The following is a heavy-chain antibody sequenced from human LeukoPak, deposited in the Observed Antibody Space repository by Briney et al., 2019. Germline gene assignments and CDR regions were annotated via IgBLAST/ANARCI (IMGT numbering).Heavy chain of an antibody. J-gene: IGHJ4*02. D-gene: IGHD7-27*01. V-gene: IGHV3-9*01. CDR3: AKDMSGDAGIFDY. CDR2: ISWNSGSI. Sequence: GGSLRLSCAASGFTFDDYAMHWVRQAPGKGLEWVSGISWNSGSIGYADSVKGRFTISRDNAKNSLYLQMNSLRAEDTALYYCAKDMSGDAGIFDYWGQGTLVTVSS. CDR1: GFTFDDYA.